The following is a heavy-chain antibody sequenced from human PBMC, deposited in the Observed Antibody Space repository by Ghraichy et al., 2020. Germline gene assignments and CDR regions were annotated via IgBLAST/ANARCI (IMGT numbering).Heavy chain of an antibody. CDR2: ISSSSTI. CDR1: GFTFSSYS. Sequence: GGSLRLSCAASGFTFSSYSMNWVRQAPGKGLEWLSYISSSSTIYYADSEKGRFTISRDNAKKSLSLQLNSLRDEDTALYYCAREYSSSWYSLDFRGQGTLVTVSS. V-gene: IGHV3-48*02. CDR3: AREYSSSWYSLDF. D-gene: IGHD6-13*01. J-gene: IGHJ4*02.